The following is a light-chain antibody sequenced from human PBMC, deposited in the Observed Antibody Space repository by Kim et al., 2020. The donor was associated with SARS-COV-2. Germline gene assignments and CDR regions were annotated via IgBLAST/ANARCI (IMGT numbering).Light chain of an antibody. V-gene: IGLV1-36*01. J-gene: IGLJ3*02. CDR1: RANIGDNA. CDR3: AAWDASLNGWV. CDR2: YDD. Sequence: HRVTISCSGSRANIGDNAVSWYQQLPGKAPKLLIYYDDLLPSGVSDRFSGSKSGTSASLAISGLQSEDEADYYCAAWDASLNGWVFGGGTKVTVL.